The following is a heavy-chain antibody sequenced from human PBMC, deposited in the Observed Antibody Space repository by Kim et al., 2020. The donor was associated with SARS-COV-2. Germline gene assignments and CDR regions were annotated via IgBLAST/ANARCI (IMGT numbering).Heavy chain of an antibody. V-gene: IGHV4-34*01. CDR1: GGSFSGYY. J-gene: IGHJ5*02. D-gene: IGHD3-10*01. Sequence: SETLSLTCAVYGGSFSGYYWSWIRQPPGKGLEWIGEINHSGSTNYNPSLKSRVTISVDTSKNQFSLKLSSVTAADTAVYYCARGLNYLWFDPWGQGTLVTVSS. CDR3: ARGLNYLWFDP. CDR2: INHSGST.